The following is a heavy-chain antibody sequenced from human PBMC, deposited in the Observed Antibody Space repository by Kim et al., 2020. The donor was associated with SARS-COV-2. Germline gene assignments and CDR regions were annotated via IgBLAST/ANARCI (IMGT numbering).Heavy chain of an antibody. CDR2: ISSSSSYI. D-gene: IGHD6-19*01. J-gene: IGHJ4*02. CDR1: GFTFSSYS. CDR3: ARDVQWLVRPYFDY. V-gene: IGHV3-21*01. Sequence: GGSLRLSCAASGFTFSSYSMNWVRQAPGKGLEWVSSISSSSSYIYYADSVKGRFTISRDNAKNSLYLQMNSLRAEDTAVYYCARDVQWLVRPYFDYWGQGTLVAVSS.